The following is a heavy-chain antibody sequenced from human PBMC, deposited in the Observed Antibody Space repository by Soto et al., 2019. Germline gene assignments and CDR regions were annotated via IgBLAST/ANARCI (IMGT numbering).Heavy chain of an antibody. Sequence: SGVSLRLSCSASGFTFSSYAMHWVRQAPGKGLEYVSAISSNGGSTYYADSVKGRFTISRDNSKNTLYLQMSSLRAEDTAVYYCVKGEDYCSSTSCSGYYYYYGMDVWGQGTTVTVSS. V-gene: IGHV3-64D*08. D-gene: IGHD2-2*01. CDR3: VKGEDYCSSTSCSGYYYYYGMDV. CDR1: GFTFSSYA. J-gene: IGHJ6*02. CDR2: ISSNGGST.